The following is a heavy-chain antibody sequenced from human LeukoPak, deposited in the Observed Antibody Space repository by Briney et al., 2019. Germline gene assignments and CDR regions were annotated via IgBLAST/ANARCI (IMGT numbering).Heavy chain of an antibody. V-gene: IGHV3-48*02. D-gene: IGHD3/OR15-3a*01. CDR3: ARVALDFWTPAFDY. Sequence: GGSLRLSCAASGFTFSSYSMNWVRQAPGKGLEWVSYISSSSSTIYYADSVKGRFTISRDNAKNSLYLQMNSLRDEDTAVYYCARVALDFWTPAFDYWGQGTLVTVPS. CDR2: ISSSSSTI. J-gene: IGHJ4*02. CDR1: GFTFSSYS.